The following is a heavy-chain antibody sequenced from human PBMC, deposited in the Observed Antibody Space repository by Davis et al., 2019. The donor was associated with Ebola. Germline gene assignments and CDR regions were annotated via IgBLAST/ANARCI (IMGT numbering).Heavy chain of an antibody. CDR3: ARDHKSAGGAGFDY. J-gene: IGHJ4*02. CDR1: GFTLSGFG. D-gene: IGHD3-16*01. Sequence: PGGSLRLSCATSGFTLSGFGMNWIRQAPGKGLEWVSSISSGSTYIKYAESVKGRFTISRDNAKNTLYLQMNSLRAEDTAVYYCARDHKSAGGAGFDYWGQRTLVTVSS. CDR2: ISSGSTYI. V-gene: IGHV3-21*01.